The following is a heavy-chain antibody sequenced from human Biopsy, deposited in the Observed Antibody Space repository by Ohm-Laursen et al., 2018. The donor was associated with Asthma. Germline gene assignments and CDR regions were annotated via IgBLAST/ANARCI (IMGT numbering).Heavy chain of an antibody. J-gene: IGHJ5*02. CDR2: IIPMFGTT. V-gene: IGHV1-69*01. CDR1: GGTFSNYV. Sequence: SSVKVSCNASGGTFSNYVFSWVRQAPGQGLEWMGGIIPMFGTTKYAQKFQARVSITADEATSTVYMELSSLRSEDTAVYYCARVLTTEEGDTWFDPWGQGTLVTVSS. D-gene: IGHD4-11*01. CDR3: ARVLTTEEGDTWFDP.